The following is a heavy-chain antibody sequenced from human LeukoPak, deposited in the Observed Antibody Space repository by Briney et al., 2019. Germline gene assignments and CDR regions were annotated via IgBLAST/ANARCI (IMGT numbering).Heavy chain of an antibody. V-gene: IGHV4-31*03. J-gene: IGHJ4*02. CDR2: IYYSGST. Sequence: SQTLSLTCTVSGGSISSGGYYWSWIRQHPGKGLEWIGYIYYSGSTYYNPSLKSRVTISVDTSKNQFSLKLSSVTAADTAVYYCARVGPLSEGFDYWGQGTLVTVSS. CDR3: ARVGPLSEGFDY. D-gene: IGHD3-10*01. CDR1: GGSISSGGYY.